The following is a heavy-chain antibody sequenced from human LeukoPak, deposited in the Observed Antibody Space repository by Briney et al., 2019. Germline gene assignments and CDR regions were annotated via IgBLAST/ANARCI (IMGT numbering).Heavy chain of an antibody. Sequence: PGGSLRLSCAASGFTFSTYWMSWVRQAPGKGLEWVANIKQDGSDKCYVDSVKGRFTISRDNAKNSLYLQMNSLRAEDTAVYYCARVECSSTSCPGTYFDYWGQGTLVTVSS. CDR2: IKQDGSDK. V-gene: IGHV3-7*01. J-gene: IGHJ4*02. D-gene: IGHD2-2*01. CDR3: ARVECSSTSCPGTYFDY. CDR1: GFTFSTYW.